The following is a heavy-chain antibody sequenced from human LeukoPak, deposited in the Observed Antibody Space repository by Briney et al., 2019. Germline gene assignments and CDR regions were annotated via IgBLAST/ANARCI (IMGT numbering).Heavy chain of an antibody. CDR2: ISGSGVST. Sequence: GGSLRLSCAASGFTFSNYAINWVRQAPGKGLEWVSAISGSGVSTYYADSVKGRFTVSRDNSKNTLYLQMSSLRAEDTAVYYCAKDERNWNYNLASQTYDWGQGTLVTVSS. CDR1: GFTFSNYA. V-gene: IGHV3-23*01. CDR3: AKDERNWNYNLASQTYD. J-gene: IGHJ4*02. D-gene: IGHD1-7*01.